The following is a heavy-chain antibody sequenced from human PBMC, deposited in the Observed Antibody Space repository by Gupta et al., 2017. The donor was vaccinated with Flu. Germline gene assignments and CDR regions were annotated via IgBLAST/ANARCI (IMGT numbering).Heavy chain of an antibody. J-gene: IGHJ4*02. CDR2: IWYEGSNK. D-gene: IGHD2-2*01. CDR1: GFTFSSYG. CDR3: ARDRYCSSTSCYQQGGYFDY. Sequence: QVQLVESGGGVVQPGRSLRFSCAASGFTFSSYGFHWVRQAPGQRLQWVAVIWYEGSNKYYADSVKGRFTISRDNSKNTLYLQMNSLRAEDTAVYYCARDRYCSSTSCYQQGGYFDYWGQGTLVTVSS. V-gene: IGHV3-33*01.